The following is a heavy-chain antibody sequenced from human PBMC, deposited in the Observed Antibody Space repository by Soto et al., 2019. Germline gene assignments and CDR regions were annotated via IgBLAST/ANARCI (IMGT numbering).Heavy chain of an antibody. V-gene: IGHV5-51*01. CDR3: ATPRLLRVSDRIDAFDI. J-gene: IGHJ3*02. CDR1: GYSFTSYW. D-gene: IGHD1-26*01. Sequence: EVQLVQSGAEVKKPGESLKISCKGSGYSFTSYWIGWVRQMPGKGLEWMGIIYPGDSDTRYSPSFQGQVTISADKSISTGYLQWSSLKASDTAMYYCATPRLLRVSDRIDAFDIWGQGTMVTVSS. CDR2: IYPGDSDT.